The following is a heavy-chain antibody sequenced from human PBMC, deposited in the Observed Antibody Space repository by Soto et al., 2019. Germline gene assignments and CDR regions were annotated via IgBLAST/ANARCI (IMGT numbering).Heavy chain of an antibody. Sequence: QVQLQQWGAGLLKPSETLSLTCAVYGGSFSGYYWSWIRQPPGKGLEWIGEINHSGSTNYNPSLNSRVTISVDTSKNQFSLKLSSVTAADTAVYYCAAGSTSYYFVYRGQGTLVTVSS. D-gene: IGHD2-2*01. CDR3: AAGSTSYYFVY. CDR1: GGSFSGYY. J-gene: IGHJ4*02. V-gene: IGHV4-34*01. CDR2: INHSGST.